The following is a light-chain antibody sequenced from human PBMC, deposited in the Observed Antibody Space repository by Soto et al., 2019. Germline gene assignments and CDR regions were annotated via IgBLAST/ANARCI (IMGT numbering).Light chain of an antibody. CDR1: QSVGNY. J-gene: IGKJ1*01. V-gene: IGKV3-11*01. CDR3: LQRSVWPWT. CDR2: DVF. Sequence: EIVLTQSPATLSLSPGERATLSCRASQSVGNYLAWYQQKPGQAPRLLIYDVFNWATGIPARLSGSGSGTGFTLTISSLEPEDFAVYYCLQRSVWPWTFGQGTRLEVK.